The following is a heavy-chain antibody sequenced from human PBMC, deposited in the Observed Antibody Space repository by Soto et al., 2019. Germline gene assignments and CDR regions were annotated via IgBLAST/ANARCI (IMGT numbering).Heavy chain of an antibody. Sequence: ASVKVSCKASGYTFTGYYMHWVRQAPGQGLEWMGWINPNSGSTNYAQKFQGWVTMTRDTSISTAYMELSRLRSDDTAVYYCARGYCSGGSCYSDDAFDIWGQGTMVTVSS. V-gene: IGHV1-2*04. J-gene: IGHJ3*02. D-gene: IGHD2-15*01. CDR2: INPNSGST. CDR3: ARGYCSGGSCYSDDAFDI. CDR1: GYTFTGYY.